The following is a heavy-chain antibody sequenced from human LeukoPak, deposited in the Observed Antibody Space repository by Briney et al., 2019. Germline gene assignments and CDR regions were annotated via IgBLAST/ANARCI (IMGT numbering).Heavy chain of an antibody. V-gene: IGHV3-23*01. Sequence: GGSLRLSCAASGFTFSSPAMSWVRQAPGKGLEWVSNISGSGSGGSTYYADSVKGRFTISRDNSKNTLYLQMNSLRAEDTAVYYCAKSGYNRFDYWGQGTLVTVS. J-gene: IGHJ4*02. CDR2: ISGSGSGGST. CDR1: GFTFSSPA. D-gene: IGHD5-24*01. CDR3: AKSGYNRFDY.